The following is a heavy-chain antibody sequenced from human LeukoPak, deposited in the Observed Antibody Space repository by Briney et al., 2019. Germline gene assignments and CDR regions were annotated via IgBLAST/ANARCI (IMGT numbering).Heavy chain of an antibody. Sequence: GASVKVSCKASGYTFTSYGISWVRQAPGQGLEWMGWISAYNGNTNYAQKLQGRVTMTTDTSTSTAYMELRSLRSDDTAVYYCAGEGTFDWSLLAIDYWGQGTLVTVSS. V-gene: IGHV1-18*01. CDR1: GYTFTSYG. D-gene: IGHD3-9*01. J-gene: IGHJ4*02. CDR3: AGEGTFDWSLLAIDY. CDR2: ISAYNGNT.